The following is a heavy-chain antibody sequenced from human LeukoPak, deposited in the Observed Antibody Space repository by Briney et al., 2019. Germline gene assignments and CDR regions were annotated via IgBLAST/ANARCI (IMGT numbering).Heavy chain of an antibody. J-gene: IGHJ4*02. D-gene: IGHD1-26*01. CDR1: GASISSDDYF. V-gene: IGHV4-30-4*01. CDR2: IYYSGNT. Sequence: SQTLSLTCTVSGASISSDDYFWTWIRQSPGKGLEWIGYIYYSGNTYYNPSLKSRVTISVDTSKNQFSLKLSSVTAADTAVYYCARVDGSYSGRVTDFWGQGTLVTVSS. CDR3: ARVDGSYSGRVTDF.